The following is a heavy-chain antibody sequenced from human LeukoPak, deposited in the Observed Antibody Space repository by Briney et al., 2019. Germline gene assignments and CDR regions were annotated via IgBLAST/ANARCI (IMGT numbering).Heavy chain of an antibody. CDR3: AREYGSGSYYLTALGY. CDR2: IWYDGSNK. J-gene: IGHJ4*02. Sequence: SCKASGGTFSSYGMHWVRQAPGKGLEWVAVIWYDGSNKYYADSVKGRFTISRDNSKNTLYLQMNSLRAEDTAVYCCAREYGSGSYYLTALGYWGQGTLVTVSS. D-gene: IGHD3-10*01. CDR1: GGTFSSYG. V-gene: IGHV3-33*01.